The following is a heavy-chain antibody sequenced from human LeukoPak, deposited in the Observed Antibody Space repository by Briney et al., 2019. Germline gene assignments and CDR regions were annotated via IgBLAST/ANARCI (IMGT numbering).Heavy chain of an antibody. CDR2: IYYSGST. CDR1: GGSISSTNYY. D-gene: IGHD3-3*01. V-gene: IGHV4-39*01. Sequence: PSETLSLTCTVSGGSISSTNYYWGWIRQPPGKGLECIGTIYYSGSTYYSPSLKSRVTISVDTSKNQFSLKLSSVTAADTAVYYCARVPGYDFWSGYPPYYDAFDIWGQGTMVTVSS. CDR3: ARVPGYDFWSGYPPYYDAFDI. J-gene: IGHJ3*02.